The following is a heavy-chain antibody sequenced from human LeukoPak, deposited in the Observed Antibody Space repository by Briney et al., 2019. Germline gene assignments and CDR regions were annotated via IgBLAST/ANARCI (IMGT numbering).Heavy chain of an antibody. V-gene: IGHV3-66*01. J-gene: IGHJ6*02. Sequence: SGGSLRLSCAASGFTFSSYGMSWVRQAPGKGLEWVSIVYSGGTTYYADPVKGRFTISRDNSKNTLYLQMRSLRAEDTAVYYCVRDRWPGLGDFWGQGTTVTVSS. CDR2: VYSGGTT. D-gene: IGHD6-19*01. CDR3: VRDRWPGLGDF. CDR1: GFTFSSYG.